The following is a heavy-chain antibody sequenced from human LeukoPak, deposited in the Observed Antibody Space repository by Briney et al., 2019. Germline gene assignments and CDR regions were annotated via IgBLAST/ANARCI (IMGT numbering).Heavy chain of an antibody. J-gene: IGHJ6*03. D-gene: IGHD4-11*01. Sequence: GGSLRLSCAASGFAFSGYSMNWVRQSPGKRLEWVSYISSSSVTIDYADSVKGRFTISRDNAKNSLHLQMNSLRAEYTAVYYCARIAYSDYVPYYSYYMDVWGKGTTVTVSS. CDR1: GFAFSGYS. CDR3: ARIAYSDYVPYYSYYMDV. CDR2: ISSSSVTI. V-gene: IGHV3-48*01.